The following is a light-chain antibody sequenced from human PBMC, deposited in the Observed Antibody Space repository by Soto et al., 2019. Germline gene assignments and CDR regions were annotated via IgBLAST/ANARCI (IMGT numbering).Light chain of an antibody. V-gene: IGKV1-5*03. CDR1: QSLNSW. J-gene: IGKJ2*01. Sequence: DIQMTQSPSTLSASVGDRVSITCRASQSLNSWLAWYQQKPGKAPKLLIYKTSTLESGVPSRFSGSGSGTEFTPTISNLQPDDFATYYCQQYNTYSFGQGTKLEIK. CDR2: KTS. CDR3: QQYNTYS.